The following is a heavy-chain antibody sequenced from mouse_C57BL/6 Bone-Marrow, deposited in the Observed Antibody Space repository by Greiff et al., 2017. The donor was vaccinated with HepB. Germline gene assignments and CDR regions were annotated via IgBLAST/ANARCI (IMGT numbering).Heavy chain of an antibody. D-gene: IGHD2-2*01. CDR3: ARGRYGYDGLFAY. CDR2: IYIGNGYT. V-gene: IGHV1-58*01. CDR1: GYTFTSYG. Sequence: VQLKESGAELVRPGSSVKMSCKTSGYTFTSYGINWVKQRPGQGLEWIGYIYIGNGYTEYNEKFKGKATLTSDTSSSTAYMQLSSLTSEDSAIYFCARGRYGYDGLFAYWGQGTLVTVSA. J-gene: IGHJ3*01.